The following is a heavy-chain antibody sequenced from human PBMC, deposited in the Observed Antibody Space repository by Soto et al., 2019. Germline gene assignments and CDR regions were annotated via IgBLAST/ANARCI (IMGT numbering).Heavy chain of an antibody. CDR3: ARDSSAWPNYFDS. CDR1: GFSISTHA. Sequence: GGSLRLSCVASGFSISTHALTWVRQAPGKGREWVSSFSGRSGDTYYAASVKGRFTISGDSSKNTVILQMNNLRADDTALYYCARDSSAWPNYFDSWGQGIQVTVSS. V-gene: IGHV3-23*01. CDR2: FSGRSGDT. J-gene: IGHJ4*02. D-gene: IGHD6-19*01.